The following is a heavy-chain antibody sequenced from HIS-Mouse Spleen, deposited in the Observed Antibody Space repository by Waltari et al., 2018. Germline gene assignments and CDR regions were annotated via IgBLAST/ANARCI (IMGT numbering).Heavy chain of an antibody. CDR1: GGSISSSSYY. Sequence: QLQLQESGPGLVKPSETLSLTCTVSGGSISSSSYYWGWIRQPPGKGLEWIGSIYYSGSTYYNPSLKSRVPISVDTSKNQFSLKLSSVTAADTAVYYCAIGRRYYGSGSYGSFDYWGQGTLVTVSS. CDR2: IYYSGST. V-gene: IGHV4-39*07. D-gene: IGHD3-10*01. CDR3: AIGRRYYGSGSYGSFDY. J-gene: IGHJ4*02.